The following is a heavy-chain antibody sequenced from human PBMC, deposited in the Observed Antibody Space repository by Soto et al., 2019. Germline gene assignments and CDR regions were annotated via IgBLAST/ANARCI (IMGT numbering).Heavy chain of an antibody. CDR3: AKGVVVIRSGLRNWFDP. CDR1: GFTFSSYA. Sequence: PGGSLGLSCASSGFTFSSYAMSWVRQAPGKGLEWVSAISGSGGSTYYADSVKGRFTISRDNSKNTLYLQMNSLRAEDTAVYYCAKGVVVIRSGLRNWFDPWGQGTLVTVAS. CDR2: ISGSGGST. V-gene: IGHV3-23*01. D-gene: IGHD3-22*01. J-gene: IGHJ5*02.